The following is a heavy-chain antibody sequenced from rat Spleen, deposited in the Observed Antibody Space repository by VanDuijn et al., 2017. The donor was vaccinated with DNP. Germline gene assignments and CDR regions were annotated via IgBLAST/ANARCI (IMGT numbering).Heavy chain of an antibody. V-gene: IGHV3-1*01. CDR2: ISYSGST. D-gene: IGHD1-7*01. Sequence: EVQLQESGPGLVKPSQSLSLTCSVTGYSITSNYWGWIRKFPGNKMEWIGHISYSGSTSYNPSLKSRISITRDTSKNQFFLQLNSVTTEDTATYYCTTDTMGNWYFDFWGPGTMVTVSS. CDR3: TTDTMGNWYFDF. CDR1: GYSITSNY. J-gene: IGHJ1*01.